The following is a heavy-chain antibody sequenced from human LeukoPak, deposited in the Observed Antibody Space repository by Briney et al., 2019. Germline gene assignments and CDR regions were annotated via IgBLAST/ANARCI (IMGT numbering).Heavy chain of an antibody. Sequence: SETLSLTCTVSGGSISSYYWSWIRQPAGKGLEWLGRIYTSGSTNYNPSLKSRVTMSVDTSKNQFSLKLSSVTAADTAVYYCARDYYDFWSGYLDWFDPWGQGTLVTVSS. D-gene: IGHD3-3*01. CDR3: ARDYYDFWSGYLDWFDP. CDR1: GGSISSYY. CDR2: IYTSGST. V-gene: IGHV4-4*07. J-gene: IGHJ5*02.